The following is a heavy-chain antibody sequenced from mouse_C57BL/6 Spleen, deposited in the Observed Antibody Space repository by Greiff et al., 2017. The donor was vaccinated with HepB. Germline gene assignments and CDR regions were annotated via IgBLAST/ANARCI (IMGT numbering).Heavy chain of an antibody. CDR2: IDPEDGET. CDR3: TKGTGTVDY. Sequence: EVKLQESGAELVKPGASVKLSCTASGFNIKDYYMHWVKQRTEQGLEWIGRIDPEDGETKYAPKFQGKATITADTSSNTAYLQLSSLTSEDTAVSFCTKGTGTVDYWGQGTTLTVSS. D-gene: IGHD4-1*01. J-gene: IGHJ2*01. V-gene: IGHV14-2*01. CDR1: GFNIKDYY.